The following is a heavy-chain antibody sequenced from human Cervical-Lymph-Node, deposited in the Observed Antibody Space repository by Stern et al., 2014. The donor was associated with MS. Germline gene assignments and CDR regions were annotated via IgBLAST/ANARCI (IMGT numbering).Heavy chain of an antibody. J-gene: IGHJ4*02. CDR3: ARGGRYFSIDY. CDR1: GFTFSSFG. CDR2: IWYDGTKK. D-gene: IGHD3-10*01. Sequence: QMQLVQSGGGVVQPGMSLRLSCTASGFTFSSFGMHWVRQAPGKGLEWVSVIWYDGTKKYYVDSVKGRFIISRDNSKNTLYLEMNSLRVEDTAVYYCARGGRYFSIDYWGQGALVTVSS. V-gene: IGHV3-33*01.